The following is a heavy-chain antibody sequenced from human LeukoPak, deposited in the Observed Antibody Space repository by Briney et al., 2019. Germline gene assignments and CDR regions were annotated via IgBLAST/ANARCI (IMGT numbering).Heavy chain of an antibody. V-gene: IGHV3-21*04. Sequence: GGSLRLSCEASGFTFSSYTMNWVRRAPGKGLEWVSSISSSSSYIYYADSMKGRFTISRDNAKNSLYLQMNSLRAEDTAVYYCAKDGGEYYDILTGYYPRLYYMDVWGKGTTVTISS. CDR3: AKDGGEYYDILTGYYPRLYYMDV. CDR2: ISSSSSYI. J-gene: IGHJ6*03. CDR1: GFTFSSYT. D-gene: IGHD3-9*01.